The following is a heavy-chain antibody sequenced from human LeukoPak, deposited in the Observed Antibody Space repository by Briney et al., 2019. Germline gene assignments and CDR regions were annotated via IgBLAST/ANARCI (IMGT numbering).Heavy chain of an antibody. CDR1: GGSISSYY. V-gene: IGHV4-34*01. CDR2: INHSGST. CDR3: ARRIVVVPAAMSDGWFDP. Sequence: SETLSLTCTVSGGSISSYYWSWIRQPAGKGLEWIGEINHSGSTNYNPSLKSRVTISVDTSKNQFSLKLSSVTAADTAVYYCARRIVVVPAAMSDGWFDPWGQGTLVTVSS. J-gene: IGHJ5*02. D-gene: IGHD2-2*01.